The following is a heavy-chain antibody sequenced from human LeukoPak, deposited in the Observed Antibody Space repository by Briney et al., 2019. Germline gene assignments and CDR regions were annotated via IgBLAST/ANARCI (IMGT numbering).Heavy chain of an antibody. V-gene: IGHV3-23*01. CDR1: GFTFSSYA. CDR3: AKLKTIFGVVIDY. D-gene: IGHD3-3*01. Sequence: PGGSLRLSRAASGFTFSSYAMSWVRQAPGKGLEWVSAISGSGGSTYYADSVKGRFTISRDNSKNTLYLQMNSLRAEDTAVYYCAKLKTIFGVVIDYWGQGTLVTVSS. J-gene: IGHJ4*02. CDR2: ISGSGGST.